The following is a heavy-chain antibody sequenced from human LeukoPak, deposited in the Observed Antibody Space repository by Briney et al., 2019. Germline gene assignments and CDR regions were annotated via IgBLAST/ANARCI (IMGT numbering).Heavy chain of an antibody. V-gene: IGHV1-69*06. D-gene: IGHD3-10*01. Sequence: SVKVSCKASGGTFSSYASSWVGQAGGRGLEWMGGIIPIFGTANYAQKFQGRVTITADKSTSTAYMELSSLRSEDTAVYYCASYYLEAFDIWGQGTMVTVSS. J-gene: IGHJ3*02. CDR1: GGTFSSYA. CDR2: IIPIFGTA. CDR3: ASYYLEAFDI.